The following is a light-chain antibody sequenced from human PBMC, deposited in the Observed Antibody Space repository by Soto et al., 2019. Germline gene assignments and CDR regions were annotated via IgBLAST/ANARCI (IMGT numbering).Light chain of an antibody. Sequence: DTQMTQSPSTLSASVGDRVTNTCRASQSISSWLAWYQQKPGKAPKLLIYDASSLESGVPSRFSGSGSGTEFTLTISSLQPDDFATYYCQQYNSYPTFGQGTKVDIK. V-gene: IGKV1-5*01. CDR2: DAS. J-gene: IGKJ1*01. CDR1: QSISSW. CDR3: QQYNSYPT.